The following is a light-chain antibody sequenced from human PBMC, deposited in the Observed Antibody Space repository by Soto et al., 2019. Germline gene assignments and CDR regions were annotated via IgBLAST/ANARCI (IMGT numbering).Light chain of an antibody. CDR1: QSISNY. V-gene: IGKV1-6*01. J-gene: IGKJ4*01. CDR2: GAS. CDR3: LQDHEHLT. Sequence: IQMTQSPSSLSASVGDRVTITCRASQSISNYLNWYQQKPGKAPKLLIYGASTLQSGVPSRFSGSGSGTDFTLTISSLQPEDSASYYCLQDHEHLTFGGGTRWIS.